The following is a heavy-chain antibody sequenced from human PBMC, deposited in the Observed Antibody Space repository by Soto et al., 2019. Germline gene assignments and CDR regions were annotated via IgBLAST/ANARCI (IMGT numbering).Heavy chain of an antibody. Sequence: QVQLVQSGAEVKKPGASVKVSCRASGYTFTSYGISWVRQAPGQGLEWMGWISAYNDKTTYAQKFQGRLTMTTDTSSNTAYMELRSLRYDDTALYYCARFTGISKSTFDSWGQGTLVTVSS. CDR1: GYTFTSYG. V-gene: IGHV1-18*01. J-gene: IGHJ4*02. CDR3: ARFTGISKSTFDS. D-gene: IGHD2-21*01. CDR2: ISAYNDKT.